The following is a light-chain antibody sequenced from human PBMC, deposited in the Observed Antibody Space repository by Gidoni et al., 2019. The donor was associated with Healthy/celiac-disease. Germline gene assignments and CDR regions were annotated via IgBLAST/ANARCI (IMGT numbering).Light chain of an antibody. J-gene: IGLJ2*01. CDR3: QSADSSGTYPGVV. V-gene: IGLV3-25*03. CDR2: KDS. CDR1: ALPTQY. Sequence: SYELTQPPSVLVSPGQTARITCSGDALPTQYAYWYQQKQGQAPVLVIYKDSERPSGIPERFSGSSSGTTVTLTISGVQSEDEADYYCQSADSSGTYPGVVFGGGTKLTVL.